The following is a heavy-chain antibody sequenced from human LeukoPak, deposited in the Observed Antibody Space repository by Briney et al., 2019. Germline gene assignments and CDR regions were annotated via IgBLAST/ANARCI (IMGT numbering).Heavy chain of an antibody. V-gene: IGHV4-4*02. Sequence: SETLSLTCSVSTGSISSSKWWSWVRQSPVKGLEWIGEIYLYGTTNYNPSFTSRVTMSVDRSRNQFSLKLTSVTAADTAVYYCARQKWEQQGRDYYFNGLDVWGPGTTVIVSS. J-gene: IGHJ6*02. CDR2: IYLYGTT. CDR1: TGSISSSKW. D-gene: IGHD1/OR15-1a*01. CDR3: ARQKWEQQGRDYYFNGLDV.